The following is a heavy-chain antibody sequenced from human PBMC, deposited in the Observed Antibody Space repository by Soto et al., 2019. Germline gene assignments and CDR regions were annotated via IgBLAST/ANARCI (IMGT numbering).Heavy chain of an antibody. J-gene: IGHJ6*03. V-gene: IGHV3-30-3*01. D-gene: IGHD7-27*01. Sequence: QEQLVESGGGVVQPGGSLRLSCTASGFTFSSYAIHWVRQAPGKGLEWVAVISYDGSHKYYADAVKGRFTISRDNSKNMPYPQMTSRRAEATALYYCARDLRKRGTLSARNLAVWGKGTTVTVSS. CDR3: ARDLRKRGTLSARNLAV. CDR1: GFTFSSYA. CDR2: ISYDGSHK.